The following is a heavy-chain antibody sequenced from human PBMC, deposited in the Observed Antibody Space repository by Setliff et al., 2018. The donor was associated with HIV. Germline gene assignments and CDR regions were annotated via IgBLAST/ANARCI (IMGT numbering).Heavy chain of an antibody. CDR3: ARDWVTRSNYYGSGSPWYFDF. Sequence: SETLSLTCTVSGDSIGDYYWNWIRQPARKGLEWIGRVYASAYSNYNPSLKSRVTMSVDTSQNQFSLKLRSVNAADMAVYYCARDWVTRSNYYGSGSPWYFDFWGRGILVTVSS. J-gene: IGHJ2*01. CDR2: VYASAYS. D-gene: IGHD3-10*01. CDR1: GDSIGDYY. V-gene: IGHV4-4*07.